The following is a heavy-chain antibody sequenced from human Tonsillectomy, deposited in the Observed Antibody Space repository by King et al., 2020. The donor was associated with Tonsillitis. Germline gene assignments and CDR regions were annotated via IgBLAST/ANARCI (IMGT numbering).Heavy chain of an antibody. CDR3: AKFSSTSAFDL. CDR1: GFTFSDHY. Sequence: VQLVESGGGLVHPGGSLRLSCAASGFTFSDHYMYWVRKAPGKWLEWVGRIRNKDKSFTTEYAASVKGRFTISRDDSKNSLYLQMNSLKTEDTAVYYCAKFSSTSAFDLWGQGTMVTVSS. CDR2: IRNKDKSFTT. V-gene: IGHV3-72*01. J-gene: IGHJ3*01. D-gene: IGHD6-6*01.